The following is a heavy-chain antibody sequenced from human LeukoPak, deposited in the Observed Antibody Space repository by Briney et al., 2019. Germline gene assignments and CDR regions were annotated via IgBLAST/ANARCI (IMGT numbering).Heavy chain of an antibody. V-gene: IGHV1-2*02. J-gene: IGHJ4*02. CDR2: INLYSGGT. CDR1: GYSFTAYY. CDR3: ASWAGGNEPVASFDY. D-gene: IGHD1-14*01. Sequence: ASVKVSCKPTGYSFTAYYIYWMRQALGQGLECMGWINLYSGGTKYAQRFQSRVTMTRDTSISTAYMELSRLRSDDTAIYYCASWAGGNEPVASFDYWGQGTLVTVSS.